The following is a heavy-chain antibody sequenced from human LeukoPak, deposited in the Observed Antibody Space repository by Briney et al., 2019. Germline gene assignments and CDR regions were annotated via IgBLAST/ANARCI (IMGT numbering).Heavy chain of an antibody. CDR3: AASITMFDY. J-gene: IGHJ4*02. CDR2: IKEDGTVK. Sequence: GGSLRLSCAASGYSLSRYWMSWVRQAPGKGLEWVANIKEDGTVKYYVESVKGRFTISRDNAKNSLYLQMNSLRAEDTAVYYCAASITMFDYWGQGTLVTVSS. D-gene: IGHD3-10*01. V-gene: IGHV3-7*02. CDR1: GYSLSRYW.